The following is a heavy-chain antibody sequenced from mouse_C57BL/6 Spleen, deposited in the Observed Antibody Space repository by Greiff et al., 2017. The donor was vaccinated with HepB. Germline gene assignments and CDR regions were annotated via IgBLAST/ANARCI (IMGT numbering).Heavy chain of an antibody. Sequence: QVHVKQSGAELVRPGASVTLSCKASGYTFTDYEMHWVKQTPVHGLEWIGAIDPETGGTAYNQKFKGKAILTADKSSSTAYMELRSLTSEDSAVYYCTRNGSSYGDYWGQGTTLTVSS. D-gene: IGHD1-1*01. CDR2: IDPETGGT. J-gene: IGHJ2*01. V-gene: IGHV1-15*01. CDR3: TRNGSSYGDY. CDR1: GYTFTDYE.